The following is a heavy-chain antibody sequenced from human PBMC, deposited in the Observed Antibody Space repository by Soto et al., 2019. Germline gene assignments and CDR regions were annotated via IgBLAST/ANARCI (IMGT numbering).Heavy chain of an antibody. D-gene: IGHD2-2*01. CDR2: IYYTGSI. CDR3: AKYRRPEAEVFTLVF. J-gene: IGHJ4*02. V-gene: IGHV4-59*01. Sequence: SETLSLTCTVSGDSINNYYWSWIRQPPGKRLEWIGYIYYTGSITYNPSLESRVTMSVDTSKNQFSLKLSSVNAADTAVYYCAKYRRPEAEVFTLVFWGRGTLLTVSS. CDR1: GDSINNYY.